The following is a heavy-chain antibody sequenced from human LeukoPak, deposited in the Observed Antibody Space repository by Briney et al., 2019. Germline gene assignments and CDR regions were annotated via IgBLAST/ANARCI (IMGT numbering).Heavy chain of an antibody. CDR1: GFTFSSYS. J-gene: IGHJ4*02. Sequence: GGSLRLSCAASGFTFSSYSMNWVRQAPGKGLEWVSSISSSSSYIYYADSVKGRFTIPRDNAKNSLYLQMNSLRAEDTAVYYCARDHCSSTSCTGYYFDYWGQGTLVTVSS. CDR2: ISSSSSYI. CDR3: ARDHCSSTSCTGYYFDY. V-gene: IGHV3-21*01. D-gene: IGHD2-2*01.